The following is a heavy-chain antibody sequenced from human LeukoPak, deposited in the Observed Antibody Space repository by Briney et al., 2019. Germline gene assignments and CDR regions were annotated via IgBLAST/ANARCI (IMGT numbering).Heavy chain of an antibody. Sequence: SETLSLTCTVSGGSISSSSYYWGWIRQPPGKGLEWIGSIYYSGSTYYNPSLKSRVTISVDTSKNQFSLKLSSVTAADTAVYYCAKGWGGGLLLVPFDYGGQGTRVTVPS. CDR1: GGSISSSSYY. CDR3: AKGWGGGLLLVPFDY. J-gene: IGHJ4*02. CDR2: IYYSGST. V-gene: IGHV4-39*01. D-gene: IGHD3-22*01.